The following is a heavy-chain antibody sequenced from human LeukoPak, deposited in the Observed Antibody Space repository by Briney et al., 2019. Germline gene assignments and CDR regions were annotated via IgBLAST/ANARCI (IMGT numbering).Heavy chain of an antibody. D-gene: IGHD4-17*01. V-gene: IGHV4-39*01. CDR2: IYYSGST. Sequence: TSETLSLTCTVSGGSISSSSYYWGWIRQPPGKGLEWIGSIYYSGSTYYNPSLKSRVTISVDTSKNQFSLKLSSVTAADTAVYYCARGMVTTGSHFDYWGQGTLVTVSS. J-gene: IGHJ4*02. CDR1: GGSISSSSYY. CDR3: ARGMVTTGSHFDY.